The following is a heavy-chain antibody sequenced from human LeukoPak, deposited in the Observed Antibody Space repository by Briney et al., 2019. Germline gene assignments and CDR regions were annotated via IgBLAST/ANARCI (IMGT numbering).Heavy chain of an antibody. J-gene: IGHJ4*02. CDR3: AKRGGSSWYTY. Sequence: SVKVSCKASGYTFTSYGISWVRQAPGQGLEWMGGIIPIFGTANYAQKFQGRVTITADESTSTAYMELSSLRSEDTAVYYCAKRGGSSWYTYWGQGTLVTVSS. D-gene: IGHD6-13*01. CDR2: IIPIFGTA. CDR1: GYTFTSYG. V-gene: IGHV1-69*01.